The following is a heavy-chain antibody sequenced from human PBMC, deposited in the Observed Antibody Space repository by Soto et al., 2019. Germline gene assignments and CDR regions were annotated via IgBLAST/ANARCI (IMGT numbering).Heavy chain of an antibody. CDR3: AKDLGYSSSRRGFDY. Sequence: GGSLRLSCAASGFTFSSYAMSWVRQAPGKGLEWVSAISGSGGSTYYADSVKGRFTISRDNSKNTLYLQMNSLRAEDTAVYYCAKDLGYSSSRRGFDYWGQGTLVTVSS. D-gene: IGHD6-6*01. J-gene: IGHJ4*02. CDR1: GFTFSSYA. CDR2: ISGSGGST. V-gene: IGHV3-23*01.